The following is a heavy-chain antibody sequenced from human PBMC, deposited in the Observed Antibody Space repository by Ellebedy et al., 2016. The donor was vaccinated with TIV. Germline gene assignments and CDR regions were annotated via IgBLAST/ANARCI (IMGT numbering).Heavy chain of an antibody. CDR3: ARSYSGTHQGFDP. D-gene: IGHD1-26*01. Sequence: AASVKVSCKASGGTFSRYVISWVRQAPGQGLEWMGQIIPIFDTAIYAQNFQVRTTITADESTSTAYMELSSLRSDDTAVYYCARSYSGTHQGFDPWGQGTLVTVSS. J-gene: IGHJ5*02. V-gene: IGHV1-69*13. CDR1: GGTFSRYV. CDR2: IIPIFDTA.